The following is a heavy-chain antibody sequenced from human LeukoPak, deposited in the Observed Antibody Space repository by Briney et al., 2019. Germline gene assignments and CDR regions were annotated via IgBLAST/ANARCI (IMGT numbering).Heavy chain of an antibody. V-gene: IGHV3-23*01. Sequence: PGGSLRLSCAASGFTFSSYGMHWVRQAPGKGLEWVSGITGSGANTYYADSVKGRFTISRDNSKNTLSLQMNSLRAEDTAVYYCASLMSRVIVTGDSDNWGQGTLVTVSS. J-gene: IGHJ4*02. CDR3: ASLMSRVIVTGDSDN. D-gene: IGHD1-14*01. CDR2: ITGSGANT. CDR1: GFTFSSYG.